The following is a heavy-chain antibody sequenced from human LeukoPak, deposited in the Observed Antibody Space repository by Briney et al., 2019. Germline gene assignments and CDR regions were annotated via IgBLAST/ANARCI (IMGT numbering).Heavy chain of an antibody. V-gene: IGHV3-23*01. CDR3: AKDHGVPRGAFDI. D-gene: IGHD2-8*01. J-gene: IGHJ3*02. Sequence: GGGLRVSCAASGFTFSSDAMSWVRQAPGKGREWVSAISGSGGSTYYADTVKGRFTISTDTSKNTLYLQMKSLRAEDTAVYSCAKDHGVPRGAFDIWGQGTMVTVSS. CDR2: ISGSGGST. CDR1: GFTFSSDA.